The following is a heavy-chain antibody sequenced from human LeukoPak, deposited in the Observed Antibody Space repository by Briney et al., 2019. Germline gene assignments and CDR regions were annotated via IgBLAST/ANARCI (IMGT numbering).Heavy chain of an antibody. CDR3: AKDRAYNWNDVTLFDY. Sequence: GGSLRLSFAASGVTFSSYAMSWVRQAPGKGLEWVSAISGSGGSTYYADSVKGRFTISRDNSKNTLYLQMNSLRAEDTAVYYCAKDRAYNWNDVTLFDYWGQGTLVTVSS. J-gene: IGHJ4*02. D-gene: IGHD1-20*01. CDR2: ISGSGGST. V-gene: IGHV3-23*01. CDR1: GVTFSSYA.